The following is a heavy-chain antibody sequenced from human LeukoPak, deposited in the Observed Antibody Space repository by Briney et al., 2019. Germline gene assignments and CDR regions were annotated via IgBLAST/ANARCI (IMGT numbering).Heavy chain of an antibody. D-gene: IGHD5/OR15-5a*01. J-gene: IGHJ4*02. CDR3: ARHPTRRDVYDHLDY. CDR2: MFYSGST. Sequence: SETLSLTCAVYGGSLSGYYWSWIRQPPGKGPEWIGSMFYSGSTYYNPSLKSRVTISLDTSKNQFSLRVTSVPAADTAVYYCARHPTRRDVYDHLDYWGQGTLVTVSS. V-gene: IGHV4-34*12. CDR1: GGSLSGYY.